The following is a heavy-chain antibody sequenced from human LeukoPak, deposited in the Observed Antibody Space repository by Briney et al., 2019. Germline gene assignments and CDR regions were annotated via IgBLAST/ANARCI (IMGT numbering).Heavy chain of an antibody. V-gene: IGHV3-9*01. CDR3: ARVGNTMVRGAALDY. CDR2: ISWNSGSI. D-gene: IGHD3-10*01. Sequence: GGSLRLSCAASGFTFDDYAMHWVRQAPGKGLEWVSGISWNSGSIGYADSVKGRFTISGDNAKNSLYLQMNSLRAEDTALYYCARVGNTMVRGAALDYWGQGTLVTVSS. J-gene: IGHJ4*02. CDR1: GFTFDDYA.